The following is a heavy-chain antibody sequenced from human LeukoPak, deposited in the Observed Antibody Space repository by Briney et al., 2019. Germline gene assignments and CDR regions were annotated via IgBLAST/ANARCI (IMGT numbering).Heavy chain of an antibody. CDR2: INYSGST. V-gene: IGHV4-59*08. Sequence: PSETLSLTCTVSGGSISSYYWSRIRQPPGKGLEWIGYINYSGSTNYNPSLKSRVTISVDTSKNQFSLKLSSVTAADTAVYYCAKARYYYGSGSHGDAFDIWGQGTMVTVSP. D-gene: IGHD3-10*01. CDR3: AKARYYYGSGSHGDAFDI. CDR1: GGSISSYY. J-gene: IGHJ3*02.